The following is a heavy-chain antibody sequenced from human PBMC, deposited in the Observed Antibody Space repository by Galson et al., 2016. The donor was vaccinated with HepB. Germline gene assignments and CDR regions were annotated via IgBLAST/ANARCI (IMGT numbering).Heavy chain of an antibody. CDR3: ARSTRGGWRPSYFDY. CDR2: IWSDGNTK. CDR1: GLTFSRDG. V-gene: IGHV3-33*01. J-gene: IGHJ4*02. D-gene: IGHD6-19*01. Sequence: SLRLSCAASGLTFSRDGMHWVRQPPGKGLEWVAVIWSDGNTKFYADSVKGRFTISRDNAKNSLYLQMDSLRAEDTAVYYCARSTRGGWRPSYFDYWGQGTLVTVSS.